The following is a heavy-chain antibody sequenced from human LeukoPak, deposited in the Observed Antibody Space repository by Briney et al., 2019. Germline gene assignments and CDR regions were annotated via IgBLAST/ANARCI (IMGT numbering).Heavy chain of an antibody. D-gene: IGHD3-10*01. J-gene: IGHJ4*02. CDR1: GGSFSGYY. CDR2: INHSGST. V-gene: IGHV4-34*01. Sequence: SETLSLTCAVYGGSFSGYYWSWIRQPSGKGLEWIGEINHSGSTNYNPSLKSRVTISVDTSKNQFSLKLSSVTAADTAVYYCARGRGHYGSGSYSYWGQGTLVTVSS. CDR3: ARGRGHYGSGSYSY.